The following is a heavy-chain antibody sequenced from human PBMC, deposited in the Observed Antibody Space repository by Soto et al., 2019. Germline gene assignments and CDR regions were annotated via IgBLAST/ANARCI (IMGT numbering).Heavy chain of an antibody. J-gene: IGHJ6*02. Sequence: QVHLVQSGAEVKKPGASVKVSCKTSGYTFTRYGIIWVRQAPGQGLEWMGWSSGYDGRTNFAQKVQDRVTMTTDTSTSTFYMELRSLSSDDTAVYYCAREGDVTYYYYGMDVWCQGTTVTVSS. V-gene: IGHV1-18*01. CDR3: AREGDVTYYYYGMDV. CDR2: SSGYDGRT. D-gene: IGHD2-21*02. CDR1: GYTFTRYG.